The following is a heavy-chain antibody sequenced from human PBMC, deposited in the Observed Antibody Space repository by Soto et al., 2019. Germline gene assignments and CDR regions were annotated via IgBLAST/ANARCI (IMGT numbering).Heavy chain of an antibody. V-gene: IGHV1-69*13. CDR1: GGTFSSYA. Sequence: ASVKVSCKASGGTFSSYAISWVRQAPGQGLEWMGGIIPIFGTANYAQKFQGRVTITADESTSTAYMELSSLRSEDTVVYYCARALDTDDAFDIWGQGTMVTVSS. CDR2: IIPIFGTA. J-gene: IGHJ3*02. CDR3: ARALDTDDAFDI. D-gene: IGHD5-18*01.